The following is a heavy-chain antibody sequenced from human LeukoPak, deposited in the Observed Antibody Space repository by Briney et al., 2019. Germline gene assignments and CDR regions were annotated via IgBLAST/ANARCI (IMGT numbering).Heavy chain of an antibody. Sequence: PSETLSLTCAVYVGSFSGYYWSWIRQPPGKGLEWXXXXXXXXXXXXXXXXRSRVTISVDTSKNQFSLKLTSVTAADTAMYFCARALRVGYSSSWFSTKPRPYLSRDYYMDVWGKGTTVTVSS. CDR3: ARALRVGYSSSWFSTKPRPYLSRDYYMDV. CDR1: VGSFSGYY. CDR2: XXXXXXX. D-gene: IGHD6-13*01. J-gene: IGHJ6*03. V-gene: IGHV4-34*01.